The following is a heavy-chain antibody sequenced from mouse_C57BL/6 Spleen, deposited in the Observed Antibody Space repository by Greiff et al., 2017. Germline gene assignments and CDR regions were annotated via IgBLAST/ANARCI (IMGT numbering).Heavy chain of an antibody. D-gene: IGHD2-2*01. J-gene: IGHJ4*01. V-gene: IGHV1-61*01. Sequence: QVQLQQSGAELVRPGSSVKLSCKASGYTFTSYWMDWVKQRPGQGLEWIGNIYPSDSETHYNQKFKDKATLTVDKSSSTAYMQLSSLTSEDSAVYYCARRLPHYYAMDYWGQGTSVTVSS. CDR1: GYTFTSYW. CDR3: ARRLPHYYAMDY. CDR2: IYPSDSET.